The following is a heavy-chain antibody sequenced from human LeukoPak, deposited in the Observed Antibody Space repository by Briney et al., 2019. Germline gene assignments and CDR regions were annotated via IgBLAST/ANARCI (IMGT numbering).Heavy chain of an antibody. Sequence: GGSLRLSCAASGFTFSSYAMSWVRQAPGKGLEWVSVISGSGGSTFYADSVKGRFTISRDNSKNTLYLQMNSLRAEDTAVYYCANSPGLGYCSSTSCWSDDAFDIWGQGTMVTVSS. D-gene: IGHD2-2*03. CDR1: GFTFSSYA. V-gene: IGHV3-23*01. J-gene: IGHJ3*02. CDR3: ANSPGLGYCSSTSCWSDDAFDI. CDR2: ISGSGGST.